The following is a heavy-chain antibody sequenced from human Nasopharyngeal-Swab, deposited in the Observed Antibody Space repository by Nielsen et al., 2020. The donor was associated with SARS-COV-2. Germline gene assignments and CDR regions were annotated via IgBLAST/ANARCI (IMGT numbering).Heavy chain of an antibody. J-gene: IGHJ2*01. V-gene: IGHV4-39*01. Sequence: SETLSLTCTVSGGSISSSSYYWGWIRQPPGKGLEWIGSIYYSGSTYYTPSLKSRVTISVDTSKNQFSLTLSSVTTADTAVYYCARQGGWPSGSVDWYFDLWGRGTLVTVSS. CDR2: IYYSGST. CDR1: GGSISSSSYY. D-gene: IGHD3-22*01. CDR3: ARQGGWPSGSVDWYFDL.